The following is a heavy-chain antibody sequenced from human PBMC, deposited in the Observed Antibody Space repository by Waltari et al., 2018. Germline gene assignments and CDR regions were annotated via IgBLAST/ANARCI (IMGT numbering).Heavy chain of an antibody. J-gene: IGHJ4*03. CDR3: ALWESGWRAFRF. Sequence: QVQLQESGPGLVKSSETLSLTCTVSGVSVSGYFWNWFRQAPGKGPEWIGDIRHTGDTKQNPSLKSRVTMSVDTSRNDFSLMLSSVTAADTAVYYCALWESGWRAFRFWGQGTLGTVSS. D-gene: IGHD6-19*01. CDR2: IRHTGDT. V-gene: IGHV4-59*08. CDR1: GVSVSGYF.